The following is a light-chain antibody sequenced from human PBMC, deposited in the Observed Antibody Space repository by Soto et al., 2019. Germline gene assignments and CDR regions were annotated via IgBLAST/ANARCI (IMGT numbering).Light chain of an antibody. CDR2: GAS. Sequence: EIVLTQSPGTLSLSPGERATLSCRASQSVSSYYLAWYQQKPGQAPRLLIYGASSRATGIPDRFGGSGSGTEFTLTISRLEPEDFAVYYCQQYASSSRTFGPGTKVEIK. CDR3: QQYASSSRT. CDR1: QSVSSYY. V-gene: IGKV3-20*01. J-gene: IGKJ1*01.